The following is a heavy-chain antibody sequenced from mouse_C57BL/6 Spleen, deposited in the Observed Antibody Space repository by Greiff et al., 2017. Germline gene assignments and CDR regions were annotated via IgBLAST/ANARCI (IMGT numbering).Heavy chain of an antibody. CDR3: ARGGDYDSGFYAMDY. CDR2: INPSNGGT. Sequence: VQLQQSGTELVKPGASVKLSCKASGYTFTSYWMHWVKQRPGQGLEWIGNINPSNGGTNYNEKFKSKATLTVDKSSSTAYMQLSSLTSGDSAVYYCARGGDYDSGFYAMDYWGQGTSVTVSS. V-gene: IGHV1-53*01. CDR1: GYTFTSYW. D-gene: IGHD2-4*01. J-gene: IGHJ4*01.